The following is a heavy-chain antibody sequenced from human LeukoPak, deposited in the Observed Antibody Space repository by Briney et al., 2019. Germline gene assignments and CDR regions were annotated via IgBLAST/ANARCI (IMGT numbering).Heavy chain of an antibody. CDR3: ARDHQPRYCSGGSCSGRGDYGMDV. CDR2: INPSGGST. D-gene: IGHD2-15*01. CDR1: GYTFTSYY. V-gene: IGHV1-46*01. J-gene: IGHJ6*02. Sequence: ASVKVSCKASGYTFTSYYMHWVRQAPGQGLEWMGIINPSGGSTSYAQKFQGRVTMTRDTSTSTVYMELSSLRSEDTAVYYCARDHQPRYCSGGSCSGRGDYGMDVWGQGTTVTVSS.